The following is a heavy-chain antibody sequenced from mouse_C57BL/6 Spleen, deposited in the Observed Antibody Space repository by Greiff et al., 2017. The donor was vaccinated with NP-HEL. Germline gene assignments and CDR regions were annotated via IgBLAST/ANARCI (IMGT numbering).Heavy chain of an antibody. CDR3: ARGSNYCFAY. D-gene: IGHD2-5*01. V-gene: IGHV1-50*01. CDR1: GYTFTSYW. CDR2: IDPSDSYT. J-gene: IGHJ3*01. Sequence: QVQLQQPGAELVKPGASVKLSCKASGYTFTSYWMQWVKQRPGQGLEWIGEIDPSDSYTNYNQKFKGKATLTVDTSSSTAYMQLSSLTSEDSAVYYCARGSNYCFAYWGQGTLVTVSA.